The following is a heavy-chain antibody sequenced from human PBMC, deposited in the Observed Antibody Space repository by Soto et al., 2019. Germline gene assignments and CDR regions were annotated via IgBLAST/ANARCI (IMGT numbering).Heavy chain of an antibody. Sequence: ASVKVSCKVAGYTPTDLSMHWVRQAPGKGLEWMGGFDPEDGETIYAQKFQGRVTMTEDTSTDTAYMELSSLRSEDTAVYYCATIGSSSWYGYFDYWGQGTLVTVSS. V-gene: IGHV1-24*01. CDR2: FDPEDGET. CDR1: GYTPTDLS. D-gene: IGHD6-13*01. CDR3: ATIGSSSWYGYFDY. J-gene: IGHJ4*02.